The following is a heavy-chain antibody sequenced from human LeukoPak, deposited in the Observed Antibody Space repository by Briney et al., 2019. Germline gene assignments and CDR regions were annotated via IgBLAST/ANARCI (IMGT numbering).Heavy chain of an antibody. J-gene: IGHJ4*02. CDR2: ISGSGGST. CDR3: AKSSDYYDSSRFDY. Sequence: GGSLRLSCAASGFTFSSFWMNWVRQAPGKGLEWVSAISGSGGSTYYADSVKGRFTISRDNSKNTLYLQMNSLRAEDTAVYYCAKSSDYYDSSRFDYWGQGTLVTVSS. D-gene: IGHD3-22*01. CDR1: GFTFSSFW. V-gene: IGHV3-23*01.